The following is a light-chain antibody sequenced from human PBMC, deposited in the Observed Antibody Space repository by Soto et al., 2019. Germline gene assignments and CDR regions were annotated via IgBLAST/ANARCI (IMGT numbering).Light chain of an antibody. CDR1: QSVSSSY. J-gene: IGKJ1*01. CDR3: QNYGSLTSST. V-gene: IGKV3-20*01. Sequence: EIVLTQSPGTLSLSPGERATLSCRASQSVSSSYLAWYQQKPGQAPRLIIYGASSRATGIPDRFSGSGSGTDFTLTICRLEPEDFAVYYCQNYGSLTSSTFGQGTKVEIK. CDR2: GAS.